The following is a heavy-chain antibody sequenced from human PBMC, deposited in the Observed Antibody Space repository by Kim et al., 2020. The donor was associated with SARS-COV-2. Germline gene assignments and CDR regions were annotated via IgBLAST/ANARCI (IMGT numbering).Heavy chain of an antibody. J-gene: IGHJ4*02. CDR2: ISYDGSNK. Sequence: GGSLRLSCAASGFTFSSYGMHWVRQAPGKGLEWVAVISYDGSNKYYADSVKGRFTISRDNSKNTLYLQMNSLRAEDTAVYYCAKAPMTTVTTFDYWGQGT. CDR3: AKAPMTTVTTFDY. V-gene: IGHV3-30*18. D-gene: IGHD4-17*01. CDR1: GFTFSSYG.